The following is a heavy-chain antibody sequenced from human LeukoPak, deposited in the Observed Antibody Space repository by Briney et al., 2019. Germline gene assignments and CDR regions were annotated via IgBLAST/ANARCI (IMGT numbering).Heavy chain of an antibody. V-gene: IGHV1-2*06. CDR1: GYTFTGYD. Sequence: ASVTVSCKASGYTFTGYDMHWVRQAPGQGLEWMGRISPNSGGTNYAQRFQGRVTMTRDTSIDTAYMELSRLRSYDTAVYFCARRRGLYYFDYWGQGTLVTVSS. CDR3: ARRRGLYYFDY. D-gene: IGHD2-8*01. J-gene: IGHJ4*02. CDR2: ISPNSGGT.